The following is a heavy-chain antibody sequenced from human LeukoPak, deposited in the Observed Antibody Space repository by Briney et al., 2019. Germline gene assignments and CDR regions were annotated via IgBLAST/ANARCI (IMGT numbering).Heavy chain of an antibody. CDR3: ARWSTPYGMDV. V-gene: IGHV3-33*01. D-gene: IGHD2-2*01. Sequence: GGSLRLSCAASGFTIWSDGMHWVRQAPGKGLEWVAFIWHDGNEKSYADSVKGRFTISRDNSKKTVYLQMNSLRVDDTALYYCARWSTPYGMDVWGKGTTVTVSS. J-gene: IGHJ6*04. CDR2: IWHDGNEK. CDR1: GFTIWSDG.